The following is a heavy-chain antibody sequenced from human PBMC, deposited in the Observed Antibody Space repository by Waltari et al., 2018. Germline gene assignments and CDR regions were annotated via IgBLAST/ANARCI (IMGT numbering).Heavy chain of an antibody. CDR2: IVYDGSNK. J-gene: IGHJ4*02. CDR3: AKNGGYSYGPFDY. D-gene: IGHD5-18*01. Sequence: QVQLVESGGGVVQPGRSLRLSCAASGFTFSSYGMHWVRRPPVKGLEWVAVIVYDGSNKYYADSVKGRFTISRDNSKNTLYLQMNSLRAEDTAMYYCAKNGGYSYGPFDYWGQGTLVTVSS. CDR1: GFTFSSYG. V-gene: IGHV3-30*18.